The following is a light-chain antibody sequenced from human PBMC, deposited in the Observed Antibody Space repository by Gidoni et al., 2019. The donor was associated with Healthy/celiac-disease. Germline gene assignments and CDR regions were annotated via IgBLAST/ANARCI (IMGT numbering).Light chain of an antibody. CDR1: QSVSSSY. CDR3: QQYGSSPFT. Sequence: TGLTQHPGSLSLSPGERAALSCSASQSVSSSYLAWYQQKPGQAPRLLIYGASSWATGIPDRFSGSGSGTDFTLTISRLEPEDFAVYYCQQYGSSPFTFGPGTKVDIK. V-gene: IGKV3-20*01. CDR2: GAS. J-gene: IGKJ3*01.